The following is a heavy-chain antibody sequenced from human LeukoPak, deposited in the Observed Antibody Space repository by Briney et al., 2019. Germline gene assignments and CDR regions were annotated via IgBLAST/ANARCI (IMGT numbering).Heavy chain of an antibody. CDR2: IIPIFGTA. CDR3: ARGTQDIVVVPAAMGDAFDI. Sequence: GSSVKVSCKASGGTFSSYAISWVRQAPGQGLEWMGGIIPIFGTATYAQKFQGRVTITADKSTSTAYMELSSLRSEDTAVYYCARGTQDIVVVPAAMGDAFDIWGQGTMVTVSS. V-gene: IGHV1-69*06. D-gene: IGHD2-2*01. CDR1: GGTFSSYA. J-gene: IGHJ3*02.